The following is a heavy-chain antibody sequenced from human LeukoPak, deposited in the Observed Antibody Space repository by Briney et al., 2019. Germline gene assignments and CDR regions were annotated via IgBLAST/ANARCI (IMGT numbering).Heavy chain of an antibody. CDR3: ARDSHIAGVAYYFDY. CDR1: GYTFSAYG. D-gene: IGHD6-13*01. J-gene: IGHJ4*02. Sequence: GASVKVSSKASGYTFSAYGISWVRQAPGQGLEWMGYISAYSGNTNYAQRLQGRVTMTTDTSTSTAYMELRSLRSDDTAVYFCARDSHIAGVAYYFDYWGQGTLVTVSS. V-gene: IGHV1-18*01. CDR2: ISAYSGNT.